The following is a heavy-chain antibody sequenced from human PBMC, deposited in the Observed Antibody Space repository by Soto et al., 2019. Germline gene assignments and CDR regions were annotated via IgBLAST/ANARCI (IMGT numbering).Heavy chain of an antibody. CDR1: GSSFSTYK. CDR3: APRKYGSFNIGAFDI. Sequence: EVQLVEPGGGLVKPGGSLRPPFEASGSSFSTYKMNWVRKAPGKGLEWASNISKNGIDIYYADSVKGRFTISRDNANNSLFLQMDSLRPEDTAVYYCAPRKYGSFNIGAFDIWGQGTMVTVSS. J-gene: IGHJ3*02. CDR2: ISKNGIDI. D-gene: IGHD1-26*01. V-gene: IGHV3-48*03.